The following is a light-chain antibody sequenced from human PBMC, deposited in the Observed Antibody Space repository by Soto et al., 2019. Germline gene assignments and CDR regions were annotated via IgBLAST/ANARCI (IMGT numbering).Light chain of an antibody. CDR1: QSLNVW. J-gene: IGKJ1*01. CDR3: QQSYSTPRK. Sequence: DIQMTPSHSTLSASVLDKVNITCRSSQSLNVWLASYQQTPGEAPKLLIYAASSLQSGVPSRFSGSGSGTDFTLTISSLQPEDFATYYCQQSYSTPRKFGQGTKVDIK. CDR2: AAS. V-gene: IGKV1-39*01.